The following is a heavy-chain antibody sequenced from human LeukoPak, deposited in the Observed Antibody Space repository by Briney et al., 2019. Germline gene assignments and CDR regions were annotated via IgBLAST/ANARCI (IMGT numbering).Heavy chain of an antibody. CDR3: ARPGSPAAGASDFHH. CDR2: IIPIFGTA. CDR1: GGTFSSYA. J-gene: IGHJ1*01. D-gene: IGHD6-13*01. Sequence: SVKVSCKASGGTFSSYAISWVRQAPGQGLEWMGGIIPIFGTANYAQKFQGRVTITADESTSTAYVELSSLRSEDTAVYYCARPGSPAAGASDFHHWGQGTLVTVSS. V-gene: IGHV1-69*13.